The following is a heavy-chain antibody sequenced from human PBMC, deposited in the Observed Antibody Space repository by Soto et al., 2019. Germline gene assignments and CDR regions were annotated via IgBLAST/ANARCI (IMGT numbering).Heavy chain of an antibody. V-gene: IGHV3-7*01. CDR3: ARDMDASSDYGDY. J-gene: IGHJ4*02. CDR1: GFTFSRYW. CDR2: IKEDGSEK. Sequence: EVHLVESGGALVQPGGSLGLSCVVSGFTFSRYWMSWVRQAPGKGLEWVANIKEDGSEKYYVDSVRGRFTISRDNTKNSLYLQMSSLRAEDTAVYYCARDMDASSDYGDYWGQGTLVTVSS. D-gene: IGHD2-2*01.